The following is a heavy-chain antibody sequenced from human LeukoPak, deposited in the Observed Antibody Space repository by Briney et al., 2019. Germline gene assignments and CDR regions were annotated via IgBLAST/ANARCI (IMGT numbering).Heavy chain of an antibody. CDR2: ISGNGVST. CDR3: AKGIPIYAAGSHYFDY. J-gene: IGHJ4*02. Sequence: GGSLRLSCAASGFTFSNFAMSWVRQAPGKGLEWVSAISGNGVSTYYADSVQGRFTISRDNSENTLFLQMNSLRAEDTAVYSCAKGIPIYAAGSHYFDYWGQGTLVTVSS. CDR1: GFTFSNFA. V-gene: IGHV3-23*01. D-gene: IGHD2/OR15-2a*01.